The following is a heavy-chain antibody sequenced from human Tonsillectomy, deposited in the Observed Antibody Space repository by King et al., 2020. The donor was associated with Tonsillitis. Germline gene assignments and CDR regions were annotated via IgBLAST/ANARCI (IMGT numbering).Heavy chain of an antibody. CDR1: GDSVSSGGYS. CDR2: IYYSGST. V-gene: IGHV4-30-4*07. J-gene: IGHJ4*02. Sequence: VQLQESGPGLVKPSQTLSLTCAVSGDSVSSGGYSWSWIRQPPGMGLEWIGYIYYSGSTYYNPSLKSQVTISVYTSRKQFSLKLTPLTSADTAVYYCARCLALEGSSSCFALDYWGQGALVTVSS. CDR3: ARCLALEGSSSCFALDY. D-gene: IGHD2-2*01.